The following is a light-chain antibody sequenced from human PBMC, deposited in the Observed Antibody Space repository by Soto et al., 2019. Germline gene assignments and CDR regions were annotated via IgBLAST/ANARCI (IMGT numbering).Light chain of an antibody. J-gene: IGLJ2*01. CDR3: VLYMGSGISV. CDR2: NTY. V-gene: IGLV8-61*01. Sequence: QTVVTQEPSFSVSPGGTVTLTCGLSSGSVSTSYYPSWYQQTPGQAPRTLIYNTYTRSSGVPDRFSASILGDKAALTITGAKADDESDYDCVLYMGSGISVFGGGTKLTVL. CDR1: SGSVSTSYY.